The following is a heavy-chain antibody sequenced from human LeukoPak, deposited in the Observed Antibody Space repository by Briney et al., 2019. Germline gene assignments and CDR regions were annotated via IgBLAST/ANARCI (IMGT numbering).Heavy chain of an antibody. CDR1: GFTFSSYG. J-gene: IGHJ4*02. CDR2: ICYDGSNK. D-gene: IGHD5-24*01. CDR3: SKDKDVEEMVSCFDY. V-gene: IGHV3-33*03. Sequence: GGSLRLSCAASGFTFSSYGMHWVRQAPGKGLEWVAVICYDGSNKYYADSVKGRFTISRDNSKNTLYLQMNSLMVEDQACDYFSKDKDVEEMVSCFDYLGQGTMVAVSS.